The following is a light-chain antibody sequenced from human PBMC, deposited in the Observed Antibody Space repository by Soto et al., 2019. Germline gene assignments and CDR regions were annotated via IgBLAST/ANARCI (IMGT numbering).Light chain of an antibody. Sequence: DIQMTPSPSSLSASVGDRVTITCRASQSITNYLNWYQQKPGEVPKLLIYTASSLQSGVPSRFSGSGSGTDFTLTISSLQPEDFATYYCQQSYSIPHTFGQGTTLEIK. CDR1: QSITNY. J-gene: IGKJ2*01. CDR3: QQSYSIPHT. V-gene: IGKV1-39*01. CDR2: TAS.